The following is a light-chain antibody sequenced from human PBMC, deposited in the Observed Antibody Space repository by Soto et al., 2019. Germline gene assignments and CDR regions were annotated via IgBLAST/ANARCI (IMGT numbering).Light chain of an antibody. CDR2: DAA. Sequence: AIQLTQSPSSLSASVGDRVTITRRASQGTSSALAWYQQKPGKAPKLLIYDAASLESGVPSRFSGSGSGTNFTLTISSLQPGEFATYYCEQFNSYPFFGGGTKVEIK. CDR1: QGTSSA. CDR3: EQFNSYPF. J-gene: IGKJ4*01. V-gene: IGKV1-13*02.